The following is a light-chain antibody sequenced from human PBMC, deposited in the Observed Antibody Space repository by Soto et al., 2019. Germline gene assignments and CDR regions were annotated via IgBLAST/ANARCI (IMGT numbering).Light chain of an antibody. CDR2: GAS. V-gene: IGKV3-20*01. J-gene: IGKJ1*01. CDR1: LSVSSSY. Sequence: ELVLTQSPGALALSQGERATLSCRAILSVSSSYLAWYQQKPGQAPRLLIYGASSRATGIPDRISGSGSETDFTLTISRLESEYFGVYYCPQYGSSRTFGQGTKVDIK. CDR3: PQYGSSRT.